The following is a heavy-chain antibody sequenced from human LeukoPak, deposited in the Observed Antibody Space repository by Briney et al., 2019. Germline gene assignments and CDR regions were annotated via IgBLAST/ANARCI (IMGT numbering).Heavy chain of an antibody. CDR3: ARIKDYYGSRKSKRSYYFDY. D-gene: IGHD3-10*01. CDR2: ISAYNGNT. CDR1: GYTFTSYG. J-gene: IGHJ4*02. Sequence: GASVKVSCKASGYTFTSYGISWVRQAPGQGLEWMGWISAYNGNTNYAQKLQGRVTMTTDTSTSTAYMELRSLRSDDTAVYYCARIKDYYGSRKSKRSYYFDYWGQGTLVTVSS. V-gene: IGHV1-18*01.